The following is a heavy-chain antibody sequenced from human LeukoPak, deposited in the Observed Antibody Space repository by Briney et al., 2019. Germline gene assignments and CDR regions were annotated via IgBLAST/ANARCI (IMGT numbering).Heavy chain of an antibody. Sequence: GGSLRLSCAPSGFTSSDHDMTWVRQAPGGGGQWVSSIDRDGTYKFYADSVKGRFTISRDNNNNTSYLQMTSLRGEDTALYYCAKGGISTSGLDYWGQGILVTVSS. CDR1: GFTSSDHD. D-gene: IGHD2-15*01. CDR3: AKGGISTSGLDY. V-gene: IGHV3-23*01. CDR2: IDRDGTYK. J-gene: IGHJ4*02.